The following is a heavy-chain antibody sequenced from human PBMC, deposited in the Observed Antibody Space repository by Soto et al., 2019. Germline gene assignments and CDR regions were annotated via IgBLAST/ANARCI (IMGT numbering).Heavy chain of an antibody. CDR2: ILGSGSST. J-gene: IGHJ4*02. V-gene: IGHV3-23*01. CDR1: GFTFITYA. Sequence: EVQLLESGGGLVQPGGSLRLSCAASGFTFITYAINWVRQPPGKGLEWVSVILGSGSSTYYADSVKGRFTTSRDNSKNTLYLQMNSLRAEDTAVYYSAKSFRRYSDPYYFDYWGQGTLVTVSS. CDR3: AKSFRRYSDPYYFDY. D-gene: IGHD5-12*01.